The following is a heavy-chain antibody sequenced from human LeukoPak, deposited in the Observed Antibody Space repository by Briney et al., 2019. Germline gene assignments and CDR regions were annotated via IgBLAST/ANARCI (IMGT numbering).Heavy chain of an antibody. D-gene: IGHD5-12*01. J-gene: IGHJ5*02. CDR3: ARGWIHVGFDP. CDR2: IYFNGST. CDR1: GGSISNYY. V-gene: IGHV4-59*01. Sequence: PSETLSLTCTVSGGSISNYYWNWIRQPPGKGLEWIGFIYFNGSTKYNPSLESRVTISGDASKKQFFLKLSSATAADTAVYSCARGWIHVGFDPWGQGTLVTVSS.